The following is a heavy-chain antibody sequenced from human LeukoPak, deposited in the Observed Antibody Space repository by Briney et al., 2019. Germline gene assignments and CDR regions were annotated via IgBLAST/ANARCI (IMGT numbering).Heavy chain of an antibody. CDR3: AKDPPTVWGYYFDS. Sequence: GGSLGLSCAASGFTFSSFAMSWVRQAPGKGLEWGSAISGSGGSTFYADSVKGRFTISRDNSKNTLYLQMNSLRAEDTAVYCCAKDPPTVWGYYFDSWGQGTLVTVSS. V-gene: IGHV3-23*01. CDR1: GFTFSSFA. CDR2: ISGSGGST. J-gene: IGHJ4*02. D-gene: IGHD4-17*01.